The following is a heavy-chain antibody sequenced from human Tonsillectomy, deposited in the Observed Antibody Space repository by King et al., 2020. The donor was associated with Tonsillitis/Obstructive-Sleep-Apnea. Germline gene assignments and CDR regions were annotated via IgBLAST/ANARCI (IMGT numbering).Heavy chain of an antibody. CDR1: GGSISSYY. J-gene: IGHJ3*02. Sequence: QLQESGPGLVKPSETLSLTCTVSGGSISSYYWSWIRQPPGKGLEWIGYIYYSGSTNYNPSLKSRVTISVDTSKNQFSLKLSSVTAADTAVYYCARSPEIKVHDAFDIWGQGTMVTVSS. V-gene: IGHV4-59*01. D-gene: IGHD4/OR15-4a*01. CDR2: IYYSGST. CDR3: ARSPEIKVHDAFDI.